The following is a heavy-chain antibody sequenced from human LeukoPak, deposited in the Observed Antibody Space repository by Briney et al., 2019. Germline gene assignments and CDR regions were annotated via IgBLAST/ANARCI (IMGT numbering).Heavy chain of an antibody. CDR2: INHNEST. D-gene: IGHD1-26*01. V-gene: IGHV4-34*01. CDR3: ARVGSGRSDY. CDR1: GGSFSGYY. Sequence: PSETLSLTCAGYGGSFSGYYWSWIRQPPGKGLEWIGEINHNESTNYNPPNKSRVPISVDKSKIQFSMKLRSVTDAGTAVYYCARVGSGRSDYWGQGTLVSVSS. J-gene: IGHJ4*02.